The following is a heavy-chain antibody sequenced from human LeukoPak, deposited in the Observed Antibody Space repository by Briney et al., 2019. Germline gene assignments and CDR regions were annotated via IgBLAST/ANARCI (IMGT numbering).Heavy chain of an antibody. CDR3: ARDGPDILTGYSN. Sequence: SETLSLTRTVSGGSISSGGYYWSWIRQHPGKGLEWIGYIYYSGSTYYNPSLKSRVTISVDTSKNQFSLKLSSVTAADTAVYYCARDGPDILTGYSNWGQGTLVTVSS. D-gene: IGHD3-9*01. V-gene: IGHV4-31*03. CDR2: IYYSGST. J-gene: IGHJ4*02. CDR1: GGSISSGGYY.